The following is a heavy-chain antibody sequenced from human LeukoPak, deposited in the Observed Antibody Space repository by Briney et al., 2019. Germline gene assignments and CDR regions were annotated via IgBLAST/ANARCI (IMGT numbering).Heavy chain of an antibody. V-gene: IGHV3-7*01. CDR2: IKFDGNEK. CDR1: GFSFSRYW. J-gene: IGHJ4*02. D-gene: IGHD5-24*01. Sequence: GGSLRLSCTASGFSFSRYWLSWVRQAPGRGLEWVANIKFDGNEKYYVDSVKGRFTISRDNAKNSLYLQMNSLRAEDTAIYYCARLDEAFDNWGQGTLVTVSS. CDR3: ARLDEAFDN.